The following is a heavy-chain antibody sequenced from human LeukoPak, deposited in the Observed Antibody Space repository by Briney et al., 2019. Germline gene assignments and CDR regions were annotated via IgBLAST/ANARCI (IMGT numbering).Heavy chain of an antibody. Sequence: PGGSLRLSCAASGFTFSSYAMSWVRQAPGKGLEWVSAISGSGGSTYYADSVKGRFTISRDNSKTTLYLQMNSLRAEDTAVYYCAKDKVPAAIVEDYGMDVWGQGTTVTVSS. D-gene: IGHD2-2*02. J-gene: IGHJ6*02. CDR1: GFTFSSYA. CDR3: AKDKVPAAIVEDYGMDV. CDR2: ISGSGGST. V-gene: IGHV3-23*01.